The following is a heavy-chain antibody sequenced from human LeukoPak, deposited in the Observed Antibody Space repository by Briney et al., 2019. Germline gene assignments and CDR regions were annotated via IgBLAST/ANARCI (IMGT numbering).Heavy chain of an antibody. D-gene: IGHD3-9*01. CDR2: INHSGST. Sequence: SETLSLTCAVYGGSFSGYYWSWIRQPPGKWLDWIGEINHSGSTNYNPSLKSRVTISEDTSKNQFSLKLSSVTAADTAVYFFERRAAYDILTGYSAKLGFDPWGQGTLVTVSS. J-gene: IGHJ5*02. V-gene: IGHV4-34*01. CDR1: GGSFSGYY. CDR3: ERRAAYDILTGYSAKLGFDP.